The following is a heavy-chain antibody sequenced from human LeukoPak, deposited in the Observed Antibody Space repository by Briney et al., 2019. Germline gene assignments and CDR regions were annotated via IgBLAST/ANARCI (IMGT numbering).Heavy chain of an antibody. CDR2: ISAYNGNT. V-gene: IGHV1-18*01. CDR1: GYTFTSYG. J-gene: IGHJ4*02. D-gene: IGHD6-19*01. CDR3: ARDVLLVVGYSSGWYFDY. Sequence: GASVKVSCKASGYTFTSYGISWVRQAPGQGLEWMGWISAYNGNTNYPQKLQGRVTMTTNTSTSTAYTELRSLRSDDTAVYYCARDVLLVVGYSSGWYFDYWGQGTLVTVSS.